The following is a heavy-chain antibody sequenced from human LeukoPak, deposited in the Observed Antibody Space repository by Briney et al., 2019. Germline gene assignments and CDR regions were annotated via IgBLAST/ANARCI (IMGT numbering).Heavy chain of an antibody. Sequence: GGSLRLSCAASGFTFSSYAMSWVRQAPGKGLEWVSAISGSGGSTYYADSVKGRFTISRDNSKNTLYLQMNSLRAEDTAVYYCARQGIDPYYFDYWGQGTLVTVST. D-gene: IGHD2-15*01. CDR1: GFTFSSYA. J-gene: IGHJ4*02. CDR3: ARQGIDPYYFDY. CDR2: ISGSGGST. V-gene: IGHV3-23*01.